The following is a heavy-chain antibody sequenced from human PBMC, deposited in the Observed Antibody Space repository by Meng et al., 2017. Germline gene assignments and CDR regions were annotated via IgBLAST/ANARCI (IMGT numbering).Heavy chain of an antibody. CDR1: GGTFSSYA. V-gene: IGHV1-69*01. J-gene: IGHJ5*02. Sequence: QWQRVEAGAELKKPGSSVKVSCNASGGTFSSYAISWVRQAPGQGLEWMGGIIPIFATANYAQKFQGRVTITADESTSTAYMELSSLRSEDTAVYYCAKEVDNWFDPWGQGTLVTVSS. D-gene: IGHD2-15*01. CDR3: AKEVDNWFDP. CDR2: IIPIFATA.